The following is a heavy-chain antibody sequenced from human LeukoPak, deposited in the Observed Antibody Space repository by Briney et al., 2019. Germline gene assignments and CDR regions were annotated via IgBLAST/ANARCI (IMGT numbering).Heavy chain of an antibody. CDR1: GGTFSSYA. J-gene: IGHJ5*02. V-gene: IGHV1-69*05. CDR3: AAECGGDCYSGWFDP. D-gene: IGHD2-21*02. Sequence: ASVKVSCKASGGTFSSYAISWVRQAPGQGLEWMGRIIPIFGTANYAQKFKGRVTITTDESTSTAYMELSSLRSEDTAVYYCAAECGGDCYSGWFDPWGQGTLVTDSS. CDR2: IIPIFGTA.